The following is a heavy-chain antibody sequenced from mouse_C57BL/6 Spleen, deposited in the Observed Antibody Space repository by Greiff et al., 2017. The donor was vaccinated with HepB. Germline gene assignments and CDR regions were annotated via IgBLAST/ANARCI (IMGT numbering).Heavy chain of an antibody. CDR1: GYTFTSYW. J-gene: IGHJ3*01. CDR3: ARQGGYYDYGEAY. CDR2: IDPSDSYT. Sequence: QVQLQQPGAELVKPGASVKLSCKASGYTFTSYWMQWVKQRPGQGLEWIGEIDPSDSYTNYNQKFKGKATLTVDTSSSTAYMQLSSLTSEDSAVYYCARQGGYYDYGEAYWGQGTLVTVSA. D-gene: IGHD2-4*01. V-gene: IGHV1-50*01.